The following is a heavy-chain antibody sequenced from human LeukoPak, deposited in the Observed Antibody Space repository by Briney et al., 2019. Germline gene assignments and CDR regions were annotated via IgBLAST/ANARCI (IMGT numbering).Heavy chain of an antibody. CDR2: IRDDGSNK. D-gene: IGHD5-12*01. V-gene: IGHV3-30*02. CDR3: AKGGGYEAQYYYYYLDV. J-gene: IGHJ6*03. CDR1: GFTFSSYG. Sequence: HPGGSLSLSWAASGFTFSSYGRYWVRQAPGKGLEWVAFIRDDGSNKYYADSVKGRFTVSRDNSKNTLYLQMKSLRAEDTAVYYCAKGGGYEAQYYYYYLDVWGKGTTVTISS.